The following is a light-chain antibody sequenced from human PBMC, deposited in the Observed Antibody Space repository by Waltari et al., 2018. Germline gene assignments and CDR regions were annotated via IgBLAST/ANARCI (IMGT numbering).Light chain of an antibody. CDR3: CSYAGLGIYV. CDR2: EVT. CDR1: SSDVGNYNL. V-gene: IGLV2-23*02. Sequence: QSGLTQPASVSGSPGQSITVSCTGTSSDVGNYNLVSWYQQYPGKAPRLMVYEVTKRTSGVSGRFVGSKSGNTASLTISGLQSEDEADYYCCSYAGLGIYVFGTGTKVTVL. J-gene: IGLJ1*01.